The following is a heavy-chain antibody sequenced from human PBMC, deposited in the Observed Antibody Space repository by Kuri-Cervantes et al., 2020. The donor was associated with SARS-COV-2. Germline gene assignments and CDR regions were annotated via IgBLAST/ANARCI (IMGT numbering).Heavy chain of an antibody. J-gene: IGHJ4*02. CDR2: IYSGGST. CDR3: AKDTWIRAYYFDY. V-gene: IGHV3-53*01. CDR1: GFTVSSNY. D-gene: IGHD5-12*01. Sequence: GESLKISCAASGFTVSSNYMSWVRQAPGKGLEWVSVIYSGGSTYYADSVKGRFTIPRDNSKNTLYLQMNSLRAEDTAVYYCAKDTWIRAYYFDYWGQGTLVTVSS.